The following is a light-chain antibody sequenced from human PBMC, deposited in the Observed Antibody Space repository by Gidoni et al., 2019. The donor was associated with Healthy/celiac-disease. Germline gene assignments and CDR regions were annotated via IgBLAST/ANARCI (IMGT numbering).Light chain of an antibody. CDR3: HQYNSYSRFT. V-gene: IGKV1-5*03. CDR2: KAS. CDR1: QSISSW. J-gene: IGKJ3*01. Sequence: DIQMTQSPSTLSASVGDRVTITCRASQSISSWLAWYQQKPGKAPKLLIYKASSLESGVPSRFRGSGSGTEFTLTISSLQPDDFATYYCHQYNSYSRFTFGPGTKVDIK.